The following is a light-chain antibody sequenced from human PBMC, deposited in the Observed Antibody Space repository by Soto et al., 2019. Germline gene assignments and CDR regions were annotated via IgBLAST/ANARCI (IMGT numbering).Light chain of an antibody. CDR2: KAS. V-gene: IGKV1-5*03. CDR1: QSSSSW. CDR3: QQYNSLWT. J-gene: IGKJ1*01. Sequence: DIQMTQSPSTLSASVGDRVTITCRASQSSSSWLAWYQQKPGKAPKLLIYKASSLESGVPSRFSGSGSGTEFTLTISSLQPDDFATYYCQQYNSLWTFGQGTKGEIK.